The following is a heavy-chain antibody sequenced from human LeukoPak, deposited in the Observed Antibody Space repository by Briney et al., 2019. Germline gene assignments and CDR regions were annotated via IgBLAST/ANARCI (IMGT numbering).Heavy chain of an antibody. J-gene: IGHJ4*02. CDR2: INHSGST. CDR1: GVSFSGFD. V-gene: IGHV4-34*01. Sequence: PSETLSLNCAVSGVSFSGFDWSWIRQSPEKGLEWIGEINHSGSTTNNPSLKNRVTISVVTPKNQVSLELSSVTDADTAVYYCARGRYDGNYRGGFYYFDYWGPGTLVTVSS. CDR3: ARGRYDGNYRGGFYYFDY. D-gene: IGHD1-7*01.